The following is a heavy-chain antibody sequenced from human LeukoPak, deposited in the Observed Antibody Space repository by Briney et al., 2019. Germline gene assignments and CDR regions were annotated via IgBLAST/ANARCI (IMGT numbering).Heavy chain of an antibody. J-gene: IGHJ3*01. D-gene: IGHD6-13*01. Sequence: PGGSLRLSCAASGFTFSRYAMHWIRQPPGKGLEWIGSIYYSGNTYYNPSLKSRVTISVDTSKNQFSLKLSSVTAADTAVYYCARLFSSSWYRGAFDLWGQGTMVTVSS. V-gene: IGHV4-39*01. CDR1: GFTFSRYA. CDR3: ARLFSSSWYRGAFDL. CDR2: IYYSGNT.